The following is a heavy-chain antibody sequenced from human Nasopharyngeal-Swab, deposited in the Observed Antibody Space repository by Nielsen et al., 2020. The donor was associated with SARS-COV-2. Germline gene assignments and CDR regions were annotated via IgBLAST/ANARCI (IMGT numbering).Heavy chain of an antibody. CDR2: IYSGGSTT. D-gene: IGHD4-17*01. CDR1: GFTVSSNF. J-gene: IGHJ4*02. V-gene: IGHV3-53*05. Sequence: GESLKISCAASGFTVSSNFMSWVRQAPGKGLEWVSIIYSGGSTTYYADSVKGRFSISRDSSKNTLYLQMDSLRGEDTAVYYCARDAPAHYGAFYWGRGTLVTVSS. CDR3: ARDAPAHYGAFY.